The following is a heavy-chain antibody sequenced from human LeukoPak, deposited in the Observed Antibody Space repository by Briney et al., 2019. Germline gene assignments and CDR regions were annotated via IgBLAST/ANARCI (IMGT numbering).Heavy chain of an antibody. J-gene: IGHJ5*02. V-gene: IGHV4-39*01. Sequence: SETLSLTCTVSGGSISSSSYYWGWIRQPPGKGLEWIGSIYYSGSTYYNPSLKSRVTISVDTSKNQFSLKLSSVTAADTAVYYCATLPTLLVVVPAARSDPWGQGTLVTVSS. D-gene: IGHD2-2*01. CDR3: ATLPTLLVVVPAARSDP. CDR2: IYYSGST. CDR1: GGSISSSSYY.